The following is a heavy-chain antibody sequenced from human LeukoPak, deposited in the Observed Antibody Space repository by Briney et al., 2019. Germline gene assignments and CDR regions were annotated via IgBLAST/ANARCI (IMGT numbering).Heavy chain of an antibody. Sequence: PGGSLRLSCAASGFTFSSYGMHWVRQVPGKGLEWVAFIRYDGSNKYYADSVKGRFTISRDNSKNTLYLQMNSLRAEDTAVYYCAKSRYSGYDSPFDYWGQGTLVTVSS. CDR3: AKSRYSGYDSPFDY. D-gene: IGHD5-12*01. CDR1: GFTFSSYG. J-gene: IGHJ4*02. V-gene: IGHV3-30*02. CDR2: IRYDGSNK.